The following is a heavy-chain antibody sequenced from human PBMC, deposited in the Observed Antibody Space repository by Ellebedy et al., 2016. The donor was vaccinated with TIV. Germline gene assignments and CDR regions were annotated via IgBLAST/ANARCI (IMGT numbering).Heavy chain of an antibody. CDR1: GDSVSSNSAA. V-gene: IGHV6-1*01. Sequence: LRLSXAISGDSVSSNSAAWNWIRQSPSRGLEWLGRTYYRSKWYNDYAVSVKSRITINPDTSKNQFSLQLNSVTPEDTAVYYCARDSPLIITMAQVSYPSEYYFDYWGQGTLVTVSS. J-gene: IGHJ4*02. D-gene: IGHD3-10*01. CDR2: TYYRSKWYN. CDR3: ARDSPLIITMAQVSYPSEYYFDY.